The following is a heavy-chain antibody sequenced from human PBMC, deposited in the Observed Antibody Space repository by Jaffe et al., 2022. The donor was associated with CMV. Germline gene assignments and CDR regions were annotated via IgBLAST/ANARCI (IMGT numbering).Heavy chain of an antibody. D-gene: IGHD1-26*01. V-gene: IGHV3-48*02. J-gene: IGHJ6*02. CDR2: ISSSSSTI. CDR1: GFTFSSYS. CDR3: ASDSGGTGRYYGMDV. Sequence: EVQLVESGGGLVQPGGSLRLSCAASGFTFSSYSMNWVRQAPGKGLEWVSYISSSSSTIYYADSVKGRFTISRDNAKNSLYLQMNSLRDEDTAVYYCASDSGGTGRYYGMDVWGQGTTVTVSS.